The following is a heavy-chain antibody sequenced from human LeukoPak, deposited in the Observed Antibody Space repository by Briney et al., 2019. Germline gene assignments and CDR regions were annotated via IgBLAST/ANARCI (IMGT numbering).Heavy chain of an antibody. Sequence: GRSLRLSCAASGSTFDDYAMHWVRQAPGQGLEWVSGISWNSGSIGYADSVKGRFTISRDNAKNSLYLQMNSLRAEDTALYYCAKDTSDYGDFYNWFDPWGQGTLVTVSS. CDR1: GSTFDDYA. J-gene: IGHJ5*02. D-gene: IGHD4-17*01. V-gene: IGHV3-9*01. CDR2: ISWNSGSI. CDR3: AKDTSDYGDFYNWFDP.